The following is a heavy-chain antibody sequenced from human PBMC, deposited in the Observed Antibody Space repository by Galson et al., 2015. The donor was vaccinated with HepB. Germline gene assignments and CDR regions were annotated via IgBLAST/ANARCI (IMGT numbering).Heavy chain of an antibody. CDR1: GFTFSTHG. CDR3: AKQTYYYGSGSYYIDAFDV. Sequence: SLRLSCAASGFTFSTHGMTWVRQAPGKGLEWVSSVSVLATDTHYSDSAKGRFTISRDNSQNTLFLQMSSLRAEDTAVYYCAKQTYYYGSGSYYIDAFDVWGQGTMVTVSS. CDR2: VSVLATDT. D-gene: IGHD3-10*01. J-gene: IGHJ3*01. V-gene: IGHV3-23*01.